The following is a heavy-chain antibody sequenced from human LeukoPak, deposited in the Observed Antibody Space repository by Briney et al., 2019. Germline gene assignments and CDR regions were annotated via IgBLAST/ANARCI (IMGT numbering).Heavy chain of an antibody. CDR3: ARDRRGYSGYALDY. D-gene: IGHD5-12*01. Sequence: PGGSLRLSCAASGFTFSSYSMNWVRQAPGKGLEWVSYISSSSSTIYYADSVKGRFTISRDNAKNSLYLQMNSLRAEDTAVYYCARDRRGYSGYALDYWGQGTLVTVSS. CDR2: ISSSSSTI. CDR1: GFTFSSYS. V-gene: IGHV3-48*01. J-gene: IGHJ4*02.